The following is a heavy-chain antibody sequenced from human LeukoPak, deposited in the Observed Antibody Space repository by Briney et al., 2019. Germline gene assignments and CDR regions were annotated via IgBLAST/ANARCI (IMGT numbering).Heavy chain of an antibody. D-gene: IGHD6-19*01. J-gene: IGHJ4*02. V-gene: IGHV1-69*06. CDR3: ARGPGYSNGWPDY. Sequence: ASVKVSCKASGGTFSSYAISWVRQAPGQGLEWMGRIIPIFGTANYAQKFQGRVTITADKSTSTAYMELSSLRSEDTAVYYCARGPGYSNGWPDYWGRGTLVTVSS. CDR1: GGTFSSYA. CDR2: IIPIFGTA.